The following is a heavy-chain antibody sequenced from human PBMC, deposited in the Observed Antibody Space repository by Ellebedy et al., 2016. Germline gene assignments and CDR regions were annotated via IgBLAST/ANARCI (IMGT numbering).Heavy chain of an antibody. CDR1: GFTFTSHS. D-gene: IGHD1-1*01. J-gene: IGHJ4*02. CDR3: VRNERQRGFDY. V-gene: IGHV3-48*04. CDR2: ITSSSITT. Sequence: GESLKISCATSGFTFTSHSMNWVRQAPGKGLEWISYITSSSITTSYADSVKGRFTVSRDNAKNSVFLQMNSLRAEDTAVYYCVRNERQRGFDYWGQGTLVTVSS.